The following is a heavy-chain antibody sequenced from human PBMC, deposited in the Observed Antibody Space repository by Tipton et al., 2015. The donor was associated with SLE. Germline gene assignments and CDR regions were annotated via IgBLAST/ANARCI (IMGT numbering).Heavy chain of an antibody. V-gene: IGHV3-15*01. CDR2: IKSKTDDGTT. CDR1: GFTFSNAW. J-gene: IGHJ4*02. Sequence: GSLRLSCAASGFTFSNAWMSWVRQAPGKGLEWVGRIKSKTDDGTTDYAAPVKGRFTISRDDSKNTLYLQMNSLKTEDTAVYYCTTSSGYDGNWGQGTLVTVSS. CDR3: TTSSGYDGN. D-gene: IGHD5-12*01.